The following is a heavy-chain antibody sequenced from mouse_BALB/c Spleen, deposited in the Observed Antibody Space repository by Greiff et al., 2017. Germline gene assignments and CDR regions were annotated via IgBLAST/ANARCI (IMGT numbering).Heavy chain of an antibody. CDR2: IRNKANGYTT. D-gene: IGHD4-1*01. CDR1: GFTFTDYY. CDR3: ARDIRVGRYFDY. Sequence: EVMLVESGGGLVQPGGSLRLSCATSGFTFTDYYMSWVRQPPGKALEWLGFIRNKANGYTTEYSASVKGRFTISRDNSQSILYLQMNTLRAEDSATYYCARDIRVGRYFDYWGQGTTLTVSS. V-gene: IGHV7-3*02. J-gene: IGHJ2*01.